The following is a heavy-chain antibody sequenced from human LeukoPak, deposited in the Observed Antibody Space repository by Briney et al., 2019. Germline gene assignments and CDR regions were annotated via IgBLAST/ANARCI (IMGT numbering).Heavy chain of an antibody. V-gene: IGHV3-23*01. J-gene: IGHJ2*01. CDR3: AREEYYDILTGINWYFDL. CDR1: GFTFSGYA. CDR2: ISGSGGST. D-gene: IGHD3-9*01. Sequence: GGSLRLSCAASGFTFSGYAMSWVRQAPGKGLEWVSTISGSGGSTYYADSVKGRFTISRDNSKNTLYLQMNSLRAEDTAVYYCAREEYYDILTGINWYFDLWGRGTLVTVSS.